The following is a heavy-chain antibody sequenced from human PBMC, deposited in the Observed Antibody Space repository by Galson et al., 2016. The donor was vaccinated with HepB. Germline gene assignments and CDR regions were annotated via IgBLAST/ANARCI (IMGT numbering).Heavy chain of an antibody. J-gene: IGHJ4*02. V-gene: IGHV4-39*02. CDR1: DGSISSSAYS. CDR3: ARRGLGGSCTGSNCHTVYYFDY. Sequence: ETLSLTCTVSDGSISSSAYSWGWIRQPPGKGLEWIGTISYSETTYYSPSLKSRVTMSVDTSKDHFSLQLNSVTAADTAVYYCARRGLGGSCTGSNCHTVYYFDYWGQGTLVTVSS. D-gene: IGHD2-8*02. CDR2: ISYSETT.